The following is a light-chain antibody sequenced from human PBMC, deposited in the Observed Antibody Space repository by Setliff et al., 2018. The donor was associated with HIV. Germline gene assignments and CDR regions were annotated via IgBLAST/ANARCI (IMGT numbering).Light chain of an antibody. CDR3: AAWDDSLNGPV. CDR2: SNS. CDR1: SSNIGSNT. J-gene: IGLJ2*01. Sequence: VLAQPPSVSGTPGQRLTISCSGGSSNIGSNTVNWYQQVPGTAPKLLIYSNSQRPSGVPDRFSGSKSGTSASLAVSGLQTEDEVDYYCAAWDDSLNGPVFGGGTKVTVL. V-gene: IGLV1-44*01.